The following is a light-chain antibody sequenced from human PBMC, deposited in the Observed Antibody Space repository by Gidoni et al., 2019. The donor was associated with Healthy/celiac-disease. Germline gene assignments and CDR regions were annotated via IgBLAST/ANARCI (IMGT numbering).Light chain of an antibody. Sequence: QSALTQPASVSGSPGQSLTISCTGTSSDVGGYNYVSWYQPHPGKAPKLMIYEVSNRPSGVSNRFSGSKSGNTASLTISGLQAEDEADYYCSSYTSSSTPYVVFGGGTKLTVL. CDR2: EVS. J-gene: IGLJ2*01. CDR1: SSDVGGYNY. CDR3: SSYTSSSTPYVV. V-gene: IGLV2-14*01.